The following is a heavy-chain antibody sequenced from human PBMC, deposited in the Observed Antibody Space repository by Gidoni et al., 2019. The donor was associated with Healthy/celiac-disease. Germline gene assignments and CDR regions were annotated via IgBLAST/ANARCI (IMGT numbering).Heavy chain of an antibody. CDR1: GGSISSYY. Sequence: QVQLQASGPGLVKPSETLSLTCTVSGGSISSYYWSWIRQPPGKGLEWIGYIYYSGSTNYNPSLKSRVTISVDTSKNQFSLKLSSVTAADTAVYYCASWTGQSFDYWGQGTLVTVSS. D-gene: IGHD3-3*01. CDR2: IYYSGST. CDR3: ASWTGQSFDY. V-gene: IGHV4-59*08. J-gene: IGHJ4*02.